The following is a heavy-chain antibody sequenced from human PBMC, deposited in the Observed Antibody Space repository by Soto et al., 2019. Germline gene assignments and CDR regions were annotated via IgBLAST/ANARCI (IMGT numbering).Heavy chain of an antibody. CDR3: ARDQKRWSSGWYS. CDR1: GFTFSSYS. J-gene: IGHJ4*02. CDR2: ISSSSRYI. D-gene: IGHD6-19*01. V-gene: IGHV3-21*01. Sequence: EVQLVESGGGLVKPGGSLRLSCAASGFTFSSYSMNWVRQAPGKGLEWVSSISSSSRYIYYADSVKGRFTISRDNAKNSLYLQMNSLRAEDTAVYYCARDQKRWSSGWYSWGQGTLVTVSS.